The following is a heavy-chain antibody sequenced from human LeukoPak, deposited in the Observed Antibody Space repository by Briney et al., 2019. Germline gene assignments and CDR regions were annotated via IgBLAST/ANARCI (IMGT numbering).Heavy chain of an antibody. CDR3: ARVRSRYYDFWSDTDAFDI. CDR2: INSDGSST. D-gene: IGHD3-3*01. V-gene: IGHV3-74*01. J-gene: IGHJ3*02. Sequence: GGSLRLPCAASGFTFSSYWMHWVRQAPGKGLVWVSRINSDGSSTSYADSVKGRFTISRDNAKNTLYLQMNSLRAEDTAVYYCARVRSRYYDFWSDTDAFDIWGQGTMVTVSS. CDR1: GFTFSSYW.